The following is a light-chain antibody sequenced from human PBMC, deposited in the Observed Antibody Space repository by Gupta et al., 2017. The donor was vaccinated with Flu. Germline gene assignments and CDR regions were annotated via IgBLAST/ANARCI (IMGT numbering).Light chain of an antibody. CDR1: QSVNKW. CDR2: AAS. J-gene: IGKJ2*03. V-gene: IGKV1-12*01. Sequence: DIQMTQSPPFMSASVGDRVTITCRASQSVNKWLVWYQQKPGRAPNLLIYAASLLQGDVPSRFSGNGSGTHFALTISDLQPEEFATYYCQQANTFPYSFGQGTKLEI. CDR3: QQANTFPYS.